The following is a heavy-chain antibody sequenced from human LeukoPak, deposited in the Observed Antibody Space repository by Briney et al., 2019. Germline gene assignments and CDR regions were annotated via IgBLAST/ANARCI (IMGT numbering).Heavy chain of an antibody. CDR1: GGSISSYY. J-gene: IGHJ4*02. CDR3: ARGSSGYSYGLFDY. CDR2: IYYSGST. D-gene: IGHD5-18*01. Sequence: PSETLSLTCTVSGGSISSYYWSWIRQPPGKGLEWIGYIYYSGSTNYNPSLKSRVTISVDTSKNQFSLKLSSVTAADTAVYYCARGSSGYSYGLFDYWGQGTLVTVSS. V-gene: IGHV4-59*01.